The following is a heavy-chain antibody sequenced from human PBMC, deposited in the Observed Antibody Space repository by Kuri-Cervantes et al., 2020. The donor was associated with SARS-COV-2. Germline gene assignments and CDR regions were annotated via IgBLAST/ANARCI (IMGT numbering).Heavy chain of an antibody. CDR2: INPSGGGT. J-gene: IGHJ6*02. V-gene: IGHV1-46*01. CDR3: ARDPTTVTTGIGMDV. Sequence: ASVKVSCKASGYTFTPYYIHWVRQAPGQGLEWMGIINPSGGGTSYAQKFQGRVAVTRDTPTSTVYMELSSLRSEDTAVYYCARDPTTVTTGIGMDVWGQGTTVTVSS. D-gene: IGHD4-17*01. CDR1: GYTFTPYY.